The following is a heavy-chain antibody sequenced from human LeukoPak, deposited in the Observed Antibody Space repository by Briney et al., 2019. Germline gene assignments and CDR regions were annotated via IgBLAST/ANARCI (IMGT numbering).Heavy chain of an antibody. D-gene: IGHD2-15*01. CDR1: GFTFSSYG. V-gene: IGHV3-30*18. J-gene: IGHJ4*02. CDR2: ISYDGSNK. Sequence: QPGGSLRLSCAASGFTFSSYGMHWVRQAPGKGLEWVAVISYDGSNKYYADSVKGRFTISRDNSKNTLYLQMNSLRAEDTAVYYCAKDRGLRGSGGPLDYWGQGTLVTVSS. CDR3: AKDRGLRGSGGPLDY.